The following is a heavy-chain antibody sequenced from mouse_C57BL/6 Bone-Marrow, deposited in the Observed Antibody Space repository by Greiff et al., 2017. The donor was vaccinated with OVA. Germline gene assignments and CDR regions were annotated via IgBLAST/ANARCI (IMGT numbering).Heavy chain of an antibody. CDR1: GFSLSTFGMG. Sequence: QVTLKESGPGILQPSQTLSLTCSFSGFSLSTFGMGVGWIRQPSGKGLEWLAHIWWDDDKYYNPALKSRLTISKDTSKNQGFLKIANVDTADTATYYCARIGIYYDYDDYAMDYWGQGTSVTVSS. CDR3: ARIGIYYDYDDYAMDY. CDR2: IWWDDDK. V-gene: IGHV8-8*01. D-gene: IGHD2-4*01. J-gene: IGHJ4*01.